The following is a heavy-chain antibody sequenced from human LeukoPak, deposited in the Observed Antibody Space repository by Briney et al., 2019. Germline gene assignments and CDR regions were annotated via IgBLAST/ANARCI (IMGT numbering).Heavy chain of an antibody. Sequence: PSETLSLTCTVSGGSISSSSYYWGWIRQPPGKGLEWIGSIYYSGSTYYNPSLKSRVTISVDTSKNQFSLKLSSVTAADTAVYYCARIVVGTTYDYWGQGTLVTVSS. CDR3: ARIVVGTTYDY. CDR1: GGSISSSSYY. J-gene: IGHJ4*02. V-gene: IGHV4-39*01. D-gene: IGHD2-21*01. CDR2: IYYSGST.